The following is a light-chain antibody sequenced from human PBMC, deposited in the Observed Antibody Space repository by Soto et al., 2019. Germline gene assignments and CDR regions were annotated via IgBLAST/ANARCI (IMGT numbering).Light chain of an antibody. V-gene: IGKV1-5*03. CDR1: QSISSW. Sequence: DIQMTQSPSTLSASVGDRVTITCRASQSISSWLAWYQQKPGEAPKLLIYRASILESGVPSRFSGSGSGTEFTLTISSLQPDDFATYYCQRYNGYPYSFGQGTKLEIK. CDR3: QRYNGYPYS. CDR2: RAS. J-gene: IGKJ2*03.